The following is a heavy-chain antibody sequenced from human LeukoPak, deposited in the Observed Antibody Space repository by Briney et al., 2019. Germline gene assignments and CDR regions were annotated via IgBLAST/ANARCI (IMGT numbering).Heavy chain of an antibody. CDR1: GYTFTGYY. Sequence: GASVKVSCKASGYTFTGYYVHWVRQAPGQGLEWMGRINPNSGDTNYAQKLQGRVTMTTDTSTSTAYMELRSLRSDDTAVYYCARGAIEDYYDSSGYQSSLYYFDYWGQGTLVTVSS. V-gene: IGHV1-2*06. CDR2: INPNSGDT. D-gene: IGHD3-22*01. J-gene: IGHJ4*02. CDR3: ARGAIEDYYDSSGYQSSLYYFDY.